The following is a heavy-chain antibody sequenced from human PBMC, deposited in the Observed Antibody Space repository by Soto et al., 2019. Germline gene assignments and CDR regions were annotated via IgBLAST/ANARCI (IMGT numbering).Heavy chain of an antibody. CDR1: GYTFTSYE. V-gene: IGHV1-8*01. D-gene: IGHD3-10*01. CDR3: ARGRMVRGVFVY. J-gene: IGHJ4*02. CDR2: MNPNSGNT. Sequence: QVPLVQSGAEVKKPGASVKVSCKASGYTFTSYEINWVRQATGQGLEWMGWMNPNSGNTGYAQKFQGRVTMTRNTSIGTAYMELSSLRSEDTAVYYCARGRMVRGVFVYWGQGTLVTVSS.